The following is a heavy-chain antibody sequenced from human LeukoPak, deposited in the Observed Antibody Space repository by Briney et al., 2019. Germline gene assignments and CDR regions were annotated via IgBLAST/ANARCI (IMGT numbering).Heavy chain of an antibody. CDR2: MNPNSGNT. Sequence: GASVKVSCKASGYTFTGYYMHWVRQAPGQGLEWMGWMNPNSGNTGYAQKFQGRVTMTRNTSISTAYMELSSLRSEDTAVYYCAREPTQGYYDFWSGYNGDYYGMDVWGQGTTVTVSS. D-gene: IGHD3-3*01. CDR3: AREPTQGYYDFWSGYNGDYYGMDV. CDR1: GYTFTGYY. V-gene: IGHV1-8*02. J-gene: IGHJ6*02.